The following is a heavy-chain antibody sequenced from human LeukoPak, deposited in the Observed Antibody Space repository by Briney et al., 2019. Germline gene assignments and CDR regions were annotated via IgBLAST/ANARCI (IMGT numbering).Heavy chain of an antibody. CDR2: TSPKSGDR. CDR3: ARDNYGTLDY. Sequence: GASVKVSCKISGYTFTDYFIHWVRQAPGQGLEWMGWTSPKSGDRKCTQKFRGRVTMTRDTSISTVYMELDRLTFDDTAVHFCARDNYGTLDYWGQGSLATVSS. CDR1: GYTFTDYF. J-gene: IGHJ4*02. D-gene: IGHD4-17*01. V-gene: IGHV1-2*02.